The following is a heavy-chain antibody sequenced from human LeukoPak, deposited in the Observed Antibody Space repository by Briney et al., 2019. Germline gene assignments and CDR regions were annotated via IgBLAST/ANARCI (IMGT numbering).Heavy chain of an antibody. J-gene: IGHJ4*02. CDR1: GFTFSSYW. Sequence: GGSLRLSCGASGFTFSSYWMSWVRQAPGKGLEWVANIKQDGSEKYYVDSVKGRFTISRDNAKNSLYLQMNSLRAEDTAVYYCAREKYYYDSSGYYNWGQGTLVTVSS. D-gene: IGHD3-22*01. CDR3: AREKYYYDSSGYYN. V-gene: IGHV3-7*01. CDR2: IKQDGSEK.